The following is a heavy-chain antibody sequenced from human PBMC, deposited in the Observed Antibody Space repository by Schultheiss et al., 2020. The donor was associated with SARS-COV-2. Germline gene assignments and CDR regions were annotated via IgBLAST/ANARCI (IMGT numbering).Heavy chain of an antibody. Sequence: SETLSLTCTVSGGSISSSSYYWSWIRQPAGKGLEWIGRIYTSGSTNYNPSLKSRVTMSVDTSKNQFSLKLSSVTAADTAVYYCAREDGYSGMDVWGQGTTVTVSS. V-gene: IGHV4-61*02. J-gene: IGHJ6*02. CDR1: GGSISSSSYY. CDR3: AREDGYSGMDV. D-gene: IGHD5-24*01. CDR2: IYTSGST.